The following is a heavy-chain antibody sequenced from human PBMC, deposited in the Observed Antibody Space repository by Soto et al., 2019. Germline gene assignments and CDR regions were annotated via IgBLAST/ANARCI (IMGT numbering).Heavy chain of an antibody. CDR1: GFAFSRYV. J-gene: IGHJ4*02. CDR2: ISGSGVNT. D-gene: IGHD2-15*01. V-gene: IGHV3-23*01. Sequence: EVQLLESGGNLVQPGGSLRLSGAACGFAFSRYVMSWIRQAPGKGLEWVAAISGSGVNTYYADSVKGRFTISRDQSKNTLYLQMNSLRAEDTAIYSCAKDKGAAGGSCFDSWGQGTLVTVSS. CDR3: AKDKGAAGGSCFDS.